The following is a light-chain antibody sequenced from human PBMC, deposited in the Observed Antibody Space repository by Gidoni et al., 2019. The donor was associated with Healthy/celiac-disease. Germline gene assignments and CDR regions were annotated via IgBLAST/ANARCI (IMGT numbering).Light chain of an antibody. CDR1: QSVSSSY. Sequence: DIVLTQSPGTLSLSAGERATLSCRASQSVSSSYLAWYQQQPGQAPRLLIYGASSRATGIPDRFSCSGSGTDFTLTISSLEPQDFAVYYCQQYGSSPPRFTFGQGTKLEIK. CDR2: GAS. V-gene: IGKV3-20*01. CDR3: QQYGSSPPRFT. J-gene: IGKJ2*01.